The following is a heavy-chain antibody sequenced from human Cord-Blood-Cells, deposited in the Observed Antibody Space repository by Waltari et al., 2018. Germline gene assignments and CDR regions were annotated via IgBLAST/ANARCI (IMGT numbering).Heavy chain of an antibody. D-gene: IGHD6-13*01. CDR1: GFTVRSNC. J-gene: IGHJ4*02. V-gene: IGHV3-53*01. Sequence: EVQLVESGGGLIQPGGSLRLSCAASGFTVRSNCMSWVRRAPGKGLEWVSVIYSGGSTYYADSVKGRFTISRDNSKNTLYLQMNSLRAEDTAVYYCARETSLYSSSWFDYWGQGTLVTVSS. CDR2: IYSGGST. CDR3: ARETSLYSSSWFDY.